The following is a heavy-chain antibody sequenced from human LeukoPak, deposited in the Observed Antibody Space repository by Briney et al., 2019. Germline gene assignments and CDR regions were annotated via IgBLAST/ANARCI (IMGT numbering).Heavy chain of an antibody. D-gene: IGHD6-25*01. CDR2: INPSGGST. V-gene: IGHV1-46*01. CDR1: GYTFTSYY. Sequence: ASVKVSCKASGYTFTSYYMHWVRQAPGQGLEWMGIINPSGGSTSYAQKFQGRVTMTGDMSTSTVYMELSSLRSEDTAVYYCAASKGAAHLDYWGQGTLVTVSS. J-gene: IGHJ4*02. CDR3: AASKGAAHLDY.